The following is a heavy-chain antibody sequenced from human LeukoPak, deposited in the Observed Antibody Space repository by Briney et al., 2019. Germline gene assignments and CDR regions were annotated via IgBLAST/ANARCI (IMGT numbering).Heavy chain of an antibody. V-gene: IGHV3-20*04. CDR2: INWNGGST. Sequence: GGSLRLSCAASGFTFDDYGMSWVRQAPGKGLEWVSGINWNGGSTGYADSVKGRFTISRDNAKNSLYLQINSLRAEDTAVYYCGKTTAGYSSGQKPAWPVDYWGQGTLVTVSS. D-gene: IGHD5-18*01. CDR3: GKTTAGYSSGQKPAWPVDY. J-gene: IGHJ4*02. CDR1: GFTFDDYG.